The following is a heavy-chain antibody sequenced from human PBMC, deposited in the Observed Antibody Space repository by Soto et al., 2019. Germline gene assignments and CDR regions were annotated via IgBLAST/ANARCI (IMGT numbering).Heavy chain of an antibody. CDR3: ARDPAYCGGDCYPQFDY. CDR1: GYTFTSYG. J-gene: IGHJ4*02. Sequence: GPSVKVSCKASGYTFTSYGISWVRQAPGQGLEWMGWISAYNGNTNYAQKLQGRVTMTTDTSTSTAYMELRSLRSDDTAVYYCARDPAYCGGDCYPQFDYWGQGTLVTVSS. D-gene: IGHD2-21*01. CDR2: ISAYNGNT. V-gene: IGHV1-18*01.